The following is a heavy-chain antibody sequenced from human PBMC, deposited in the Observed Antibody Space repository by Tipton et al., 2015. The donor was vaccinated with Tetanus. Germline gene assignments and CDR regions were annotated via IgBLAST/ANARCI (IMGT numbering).Heavy chain of an antibody. CDR2: INHSGST. D-gene: IGHD3-9*01. CDR1: GGSFSGYY. V-gene: IGHV4-34*01. Sequence: TLSLTCAVYGGSFSGYYWSWIRQPPGKGLEWIGEINHSGSTNYNPSLKSRVTISVDTSKNQFSLKLSSVTAADTAVYYCARGLGYDILTGYYNVGGQYYFDYWGQGTLVTVSS. CDR3: ARGLGYDILTGYYNVGGQYYFDY. J-gene: IGHJ4*02.